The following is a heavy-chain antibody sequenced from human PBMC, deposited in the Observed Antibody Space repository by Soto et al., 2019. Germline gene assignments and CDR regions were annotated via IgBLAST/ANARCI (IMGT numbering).Heavy chain of an antibody. Sequence: SETLSLTCTVSGGSISSSSYYWGWIRQPPGKGLEWIGSIYYSGSTYYNTSLKSRVTISVDTSKKQFSLKLSSVTAADKAVYNCARRYYDFWSGYYTGRYFDYWGQGTLVTVSS. CDR1: GGSISSSSYY. V-gene: IGHV4-39*01. J-gene: IGHJ4*02. CDR2: IYYSGST. CDR3: ARRYYDFWSGYYTGRYFDY. D-gene: IGHD3-3*01.